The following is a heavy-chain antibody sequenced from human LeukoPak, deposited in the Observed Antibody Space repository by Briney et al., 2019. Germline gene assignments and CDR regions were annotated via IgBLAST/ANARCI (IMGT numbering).Heavy chain of an antibody. Sequence: SETLSLTCTVSGGSISGYYWSWIRQPPGKGLEWIGEINHSGSTNYNPSLKSRVTISVDTSKNQFSLELSSVTAADTAVYYCARRRGYSGYLLPFDYWGQGTLVTVSS. V-gene: IGHV4-34*01. J-gene: IGHJ4*02. CDR1: GGSISGYY. D-gene: IGHD5-12*01. CDR2: INHSGST. CDR3: ARRRGYSGYLLPFDY.